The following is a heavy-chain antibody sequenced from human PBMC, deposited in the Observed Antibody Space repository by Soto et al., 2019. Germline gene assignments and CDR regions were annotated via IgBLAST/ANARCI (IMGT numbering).Heavy chain of an antibody. CDR1: GGSISSYY. CDR3: ASDLHGPPGVEH. Sequence: QVQLQESGPGLVKPAETLSLTCSVSGGSISSYYWSCIRQPPGKVLEWIGYIYYRGSTNYNPSLKSRVHIAGDKSKNQFSLKLSSVTAADTAVYYCASDLHGPPGVEHWGQGTLVTASS. V-gene: IGHV4-59*01. J-gene: IGHJ1*01. CDR2: IYYRGST.